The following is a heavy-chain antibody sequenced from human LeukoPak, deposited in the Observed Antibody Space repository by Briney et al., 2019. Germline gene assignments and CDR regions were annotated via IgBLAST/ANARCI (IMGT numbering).Heavy chain of an antibody. V-gene: IGHV1-8*01. CDR2: MNPNNVDT. CDR3: ARADGSYGYH. CDR1: GYTFTSYH. D-gene: IGHD3-16*01. J-gene: IGHJ5*02. Sequence: ASVKVSCKASGYTFTSYHINWVRQATGQGLEWMGWMNPNNVDTGYAQKFQGRITMTRDTSISTAYMELSSLRSDDTAVYYCARADGSYGYHWGQGTLVTVSS.